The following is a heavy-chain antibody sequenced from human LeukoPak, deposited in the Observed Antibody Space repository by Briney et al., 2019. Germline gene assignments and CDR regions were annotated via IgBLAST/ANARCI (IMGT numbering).Heavy chain of an antibody. J-gene: IGHJ4*02. CDR3: VKGGSSGWYGEH. V-gene: IGHV3-64D*09. D-gene: IGHD6-19*01. CDR2: ISGNGGST. Sequence: PGGSLRLSCSASGFTFSSYAMHWVRQGPGKGLQYVSAISGNGGSTYHADSVKGRFTISRDNSKNTLYLQMSSLGGDDTAVYYCVKGGSSGWYGEHWGQGTRVTVSS. CDR1: GFTFSSYA.